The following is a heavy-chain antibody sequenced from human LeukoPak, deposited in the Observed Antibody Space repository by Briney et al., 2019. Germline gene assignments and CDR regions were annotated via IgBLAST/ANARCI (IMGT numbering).Heavy chain of an antibody. CDR1: GFTFSTYG. CDR2: IQYDGSNK. Sequence: GGSLRLSCAASGFTFSTYGVHWVRQAPGKGLEWVAFIQYDGSNKYYTDSVKGRFTISRDNSKNTLYLQMNSLRAEDTAVYYCAKDQGYFTSAGYWGQGTLVTVSS. V-gene: IGHV3-30*02. D-gene: IGHD2-8*01. J-gene: IGHJ4*02. CDR3: AKDQGYFTSAGY.